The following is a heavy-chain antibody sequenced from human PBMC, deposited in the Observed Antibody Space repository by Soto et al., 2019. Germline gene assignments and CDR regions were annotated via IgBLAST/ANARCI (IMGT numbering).Heavy chain of an antibody. CDR3: ARDPNYDILTGYYYMDV. V-gene: IGHV3-33*01. CDR2: IWYDGSNK. J-gene: IGHJ6*03. Sequence: VQLVESGGGVVQPGRSLRLSCAASGFTFSSYGMHWVRQAPGKGLEWVAVIWYDGSNKYYADSVKGRFTISRDNSKNTLYLQMNSLRAEDTAVYYCARDPNYDILTGYYYMDVWGKGTTVTVSS. CDR1: GFTFSSYG. D-gene: IGHD3-9*01.